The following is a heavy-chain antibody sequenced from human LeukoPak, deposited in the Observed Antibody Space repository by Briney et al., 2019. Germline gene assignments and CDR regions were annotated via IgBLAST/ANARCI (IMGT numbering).Heavy chain of an antibody. D-gene: IGHD1-26*01. CDR1: GFTFSSYS. Sequence: GGSLRLSCAASGFTFSSYSMNWVRQAPGKGLEWVSSISSSSSYIYYADSVKGRFTISRDNAKNSLYLQMNSLRAEDTAVYYCAPWDSGSSIFDYWGQGTLVTVSS. V-gene: IGHV3-21*01. CDR3: APWDSGSSIFDY. J-gene: IGHJ4*02. CDR2: ISSSSSYI.